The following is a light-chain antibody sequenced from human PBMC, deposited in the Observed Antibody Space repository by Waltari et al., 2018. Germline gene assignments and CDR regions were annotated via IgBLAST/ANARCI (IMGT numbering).Light chain of an antibody. Sequence: EIVLTQSPATLSLSPGERATLSCRASQSVSSYLAWYQQKPGQAPRLLIYDASNRATGIPAMFSGSGSGTYFTLTISSLEPEDFAVYYCQHRSNWPPAMYTFGQGTKLEIK. J-gene: IGKJ2*01. CDR1: QSVSSY. CDR3: QHRSNWPPAMYT. CDR2: DAS. V-gene: IGKV3-11*01.